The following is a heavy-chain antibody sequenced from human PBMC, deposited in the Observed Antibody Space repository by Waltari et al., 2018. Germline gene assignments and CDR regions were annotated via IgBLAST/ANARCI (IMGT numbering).Heavy chain of an antibody. CDR2: IYHSGST. V-gene: IGHV4-38-2*01. J-gene: IGHJ4*02. CDR1: GYSISSGYY. D-gene: IGHD3-16*01. Sequence: QVQLQESGPGLVKPSETLSLTCAVSGYSISSGYYWGWIRQPPGKGLEWIGNIYHSGSTDYNPSFKGRVTVSVDTSKNQFSLKLSSVTAADTAVYYCARHVYTTLDYWGQGTLVTVSS. CDR3: ARHVYTTLDY.